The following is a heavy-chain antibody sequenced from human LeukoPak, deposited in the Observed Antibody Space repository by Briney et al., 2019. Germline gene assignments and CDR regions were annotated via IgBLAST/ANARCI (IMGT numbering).Heavy chain of an antibody. CDR2: INSDGSST. Sequence: GGSLRLSCTASEVTFRTYWLHWVRQAPGKGLVWVSRINSDGSSTTYADSVKGRFTISRDNAKNTLYLQMNSLTGEDTAVYYCVRRSGDYWGQGTLVTVSS. CDR1: EVTFRTYW. J-gene: IGHJ4*02. CDR3: VRRSGDY. D-gene: IGHD3-10*01. V-gene: IGHV3-74*01.